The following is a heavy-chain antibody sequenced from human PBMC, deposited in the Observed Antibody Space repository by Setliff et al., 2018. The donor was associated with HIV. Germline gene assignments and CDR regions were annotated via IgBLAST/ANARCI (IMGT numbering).Heavy chain of an antibody. CDR1: GGSISSYY. V-gene: IGHV4-59*12. D-gene: IGHD5-18*01. Sequence: SETLSLTCTVSGGSISSYYWSWIRQPPGKGLEWIGYIYYSGSTNYNPSLKSRVTISVDTSKNQFSLKVNSVTAADTAVYYCAKDRVSGGLWLREPIDFWGQGTLVTVSS. CDR2: IYYSGST. CDR3: AKDRVSGGLWLREPIDF. J-gene: IGHJ4*02.